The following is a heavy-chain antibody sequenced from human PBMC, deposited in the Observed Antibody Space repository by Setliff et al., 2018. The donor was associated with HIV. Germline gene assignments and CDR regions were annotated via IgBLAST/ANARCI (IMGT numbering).Heavy chain of an antibody. D-gene: IGHD4-17*01. Sequence: SETLSLTCTVSGGSISSYYWGWIRQPPGKGLEWIGTVYYSGSTYYNPSLKSRVTISVDTSENQFSLKLSSVTAADTAVYYCARVLREYGDYWDWYFDLWGRGTLVTVSS. J-gene: IGHJ2*01. CDR1: GGSISSYY. V-gene: IGHV4-39*07. CDR2: VYYSGST. CDR3: ARVLREYGDYWDWYFDL.